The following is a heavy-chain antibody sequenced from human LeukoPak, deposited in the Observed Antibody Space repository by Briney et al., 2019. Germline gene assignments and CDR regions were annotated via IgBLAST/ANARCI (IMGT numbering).Heavy chain of an antibody. D-gene: IGHD2-2*01. CDR1: GFTFSSYS. CDR2: ISSSSSYI. J-gene: IGHJ5*02. CDR3: ARDLGKGVVPFNWFDP. V-gene: IGHV3-21*01. Sequence: GGSLRLSCAASGFTFSSYSMNWVRQAPGKGLEWVSSISSSSSYIYYADSVKGRFTISRDNAKNSLYLQMNSRRAEDTAVYYCARDLGKGVVPFNWFDPWGQGTLVTVSS.